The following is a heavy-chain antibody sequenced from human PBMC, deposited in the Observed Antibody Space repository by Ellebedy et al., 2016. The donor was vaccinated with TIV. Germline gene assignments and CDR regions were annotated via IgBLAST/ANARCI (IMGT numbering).Heavy chain of an antibody. V-gene: IGHV3-30*18. CDR1: GFVFSAYG. D-gene: IGHD4-17*01. Sequence: GGSLRLSXVASGFVFSAYGIHWVRQAPGKGLVWVGLISYDGSNKFYGDSVKGRFTMSRDNSKNTLYLEMTSLRPEDTAVYYCAKSGETYGDYPYSDTWGRGTLVSVSS. CDR2: ISYDGSNK. J-gene: IGHJ4*02. CDR3: AKSGETYGDYPYSDT.